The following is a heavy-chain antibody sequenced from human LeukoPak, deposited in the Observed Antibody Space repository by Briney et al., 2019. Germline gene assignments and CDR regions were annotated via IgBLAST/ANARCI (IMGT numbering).Heavy chain of an antibody. J-gene: IGHJ4*02. CDR1: GGSISSSSYY. CDR2: IYYSGST. CDR3: ARVSQSGFDY. Sequence: SETLSLTCTVSGGSISSSSYYWGWIRQPPGKGLEWIGSIYYSGSTYYNPSLKSRVTISVDTSKNQFSLKLSSVTAADTAVYYCARVSQSGFDYWGQGTLVTVSS. D-gene: IGHD6-25*01. V-gene: IGHV4-39*07.